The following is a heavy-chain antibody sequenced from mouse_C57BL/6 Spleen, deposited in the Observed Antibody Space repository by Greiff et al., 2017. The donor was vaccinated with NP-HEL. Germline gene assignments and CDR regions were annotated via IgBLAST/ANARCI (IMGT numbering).Heavy chain of an antibody. CDR2: IWSGGST. CDR1: GFSLTSYG. V-gene: IGHV2-2*01. CDR3: ASSLRLWSPFDY. Sequence: VQLQQSGPGLVQPSQSLSITCTVSGFSLTSYGVHWVRQSPGKGLEWLGVIWSGGSTDYNAAFIYRLSISKYNSKSQVFFKMNSLQADDTAIYYCASSLRLWSPFDYWGQGTTLTVSS. D-gene: IGHD1-1*02. J-gene: IGHJ2*01.